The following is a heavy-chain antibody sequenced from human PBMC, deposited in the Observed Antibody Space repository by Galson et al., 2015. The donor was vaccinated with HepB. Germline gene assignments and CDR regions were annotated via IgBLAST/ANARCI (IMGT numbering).Heavy chain of an antibody. V-gene: IGHV3-48*04. Sequence: SLRLSCAASGFTFSSYSMNWARQAPGKGLEWVSYISSSSSTIYYADSVKGRFTISRDNAKNSLYLQMNSLRAEDTAVYYCATRGYSYGFGVYWGQGTLVTVPS. J-gene: IGHJ4*02. CDR1: GFTFSSYS. CDR2: ISSSSSTI. D-gene: IGHD5-18*01. CDR3: ATRGYSYGFGVY.